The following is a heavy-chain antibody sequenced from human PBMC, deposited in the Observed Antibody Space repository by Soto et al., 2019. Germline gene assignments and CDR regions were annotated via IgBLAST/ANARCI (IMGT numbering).Heavy chain of an antibody. Sequence: SVKVSCKASGGXFSSYAISWVRQAPGQGLEWMGGIIPIFGTANYAQKFQGRVTITADESTSTAYMELSSLRSEDTAVYYCARGPLTIFGVVISDYYGMDVWGQGTTVTFSS. D-gene: IGHD3-3*01. CDR1: GGXFSSYA. V-gene: IGHV1-69*13. J-gene: IGHJ6*02. CDR3: ARGPLTIFGVVISDYYGMDV. CDR2: IIPIFGTA.